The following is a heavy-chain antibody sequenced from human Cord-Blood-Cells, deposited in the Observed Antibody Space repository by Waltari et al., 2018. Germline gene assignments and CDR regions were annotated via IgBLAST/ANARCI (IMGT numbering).Heavy chain of an antibody. J-gene: IGHJ3*02. Sequence: EVQLVESGGGLVKPGGSLRLSCAASGFTFSNAWMSWGRQAPGKGLEWVGRIKSKTDGGTTDYAAPVKGRFTISRDDSKNTLYLQMNSLKTEDTAVYYCTTGPFSSPSYDAFDIWGQGTMVTVSS. V-gene: IGHV3-15*01. CDR1: GFTFSNAW. CDR2: IKSKTDGGTT. CDR3: TTGPFSSPSYDAFDI.